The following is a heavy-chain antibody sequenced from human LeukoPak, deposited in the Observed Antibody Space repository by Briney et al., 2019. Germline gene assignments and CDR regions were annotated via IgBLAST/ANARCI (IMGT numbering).Heavy chain of an antibody. CDR3: ARDKSNFAFYSSSWYLDY. D-gene: IGHD6-13*01. J-gene: IGHJ4*02. CDR1: GYIFTNYG. CDR2: ISVYNGDT. V-gene: IGHV1-18*01. Sequence: GASVKVSCKASGYIFTNYGISWVQQAPGQGLEWMGWISVYNGDTNYAQKLQGRVTMTTDTSTSTAYMEVRSLRSDDTAVYYCARDKSNFAFYSSSWYLDYWGQGTLVTVSS.